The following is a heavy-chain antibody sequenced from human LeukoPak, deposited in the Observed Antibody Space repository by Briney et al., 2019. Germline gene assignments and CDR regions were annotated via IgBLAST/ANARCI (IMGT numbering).Heavy chain of an antibody. CDR1: GYTSNRFG. J-gene: IGHJ6*03. V-gene: IGHV1-18*01. Sequence: GASVKVSCQASGYTSNRFGVAWVRQAPGQGLEWIGWISSDNGNTKYVDRLQGRVTMTIDRSTTTAYMELRSPRADDTAVYFCANVAKGRYFFYYMDVWGKGTTVTVSS. D-gene: IGHD2-15*01. CDR2: ISSDNGNT. CDR3: ANVAKGRYFFYYMDV.